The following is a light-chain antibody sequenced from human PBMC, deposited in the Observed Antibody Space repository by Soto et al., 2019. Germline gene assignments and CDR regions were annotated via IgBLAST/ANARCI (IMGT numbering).Light chain of an antibody. V-gene: IGKV3-15*01. Sequence: ERGVAQSPTPLSLSRGGIATLSRGASQSVSNSLAWYQQKPGQAPRLLIYGASTRATGIPARFTGGGSGTEFTLTITSLQSEDFAVYYCQQRTNWLFTFGPGTKVDIK. CDR2: GAS. CDR1: QSVSNS. CDR3: QQRTNWLFT. J-gene: IGKJ3*01.